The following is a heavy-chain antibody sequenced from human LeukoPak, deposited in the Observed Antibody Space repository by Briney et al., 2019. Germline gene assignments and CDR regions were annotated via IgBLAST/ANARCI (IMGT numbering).Heavy chain of an antibody. Sequence: SETLSLTCAVSGGSFSGFRWHWIRQPPGKGPEWIGEINHSGGTTYNPSLKSRVTISVDTSKIQFSLNLTSVTAADTAVYYCALELVVPAALERLNAFDIWGHGTMVTVSS. CDR2: INHSGGT. CDR3: ALELVVPAALERLNAFDI. CDR1: GGSFSGFR. D-gene: IGHD2-2*01. J-gene: IGHJ3*02. V-gene: IGHV4-34*01.